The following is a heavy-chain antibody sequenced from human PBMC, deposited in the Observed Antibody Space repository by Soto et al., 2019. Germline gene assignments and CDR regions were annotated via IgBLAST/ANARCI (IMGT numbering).Heavy chain of an antibody. CDR2: IWYDGSNK. J-gene: IGHJ5*02. V-gene: IGHV3-33*01. CDR1: GFTFSSYG. D-gene: IGHD3-16*02. CDR3: ARERRVIPNWFAP. Sequence: QVQLVESGGGVVQPGRSLRLSCAASGFTFSSYGMHWVRQAPGKGLEWVAVIWYDGSNKYYADSVKGRFTISRDNSKNTLYLQMNSLRAEDTAVYYCARERRVIPNWFAPWGQGTLVTVSS.